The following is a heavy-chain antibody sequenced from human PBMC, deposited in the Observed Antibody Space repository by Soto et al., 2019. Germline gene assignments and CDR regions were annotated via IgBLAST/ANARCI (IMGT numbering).Heavy chain of an antibody. Sequence: SETLSITCTVSGGSYYWSWIRQPPRKGLEWIGYIYYTGSTNYNPSLKSRVTISGDTSKNQFSLMLSSVTAADTAVYYCARTRYCISTSCYFDYWGQGTLVTVSS. CDR2: IYYTGST. V-gene: IGHV4-59*01. J-gene: IGHJ4*02. CDR1: GGSYY. D-gene: IGHD2-2*01. CDR3: ARTRYCISTSCYFDY.